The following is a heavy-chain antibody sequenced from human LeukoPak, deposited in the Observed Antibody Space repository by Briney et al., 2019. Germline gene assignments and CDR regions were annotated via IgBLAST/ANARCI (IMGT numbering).Heavy chain of an antibody. Sequence: PGGSLRLSCAASGFTFSSYEMNWVRQAPGKGLEWVSYISSTGSTIYYADSVKGRFTISRDNAKNSLYLQMNSLRAEDTAVYYCARRTSGAFAIWGQGTKVTVSS. CDR2: ISSTGSTI. CDR1: GFTFSSYE. CDR3: ARRTSGAFAI. J-gene: IGHJ3*02. V-gene: IGHV3-48*03.